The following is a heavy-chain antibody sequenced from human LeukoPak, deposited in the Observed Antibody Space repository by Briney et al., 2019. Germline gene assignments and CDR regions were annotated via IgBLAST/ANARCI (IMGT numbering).Heavy chain of an antibody. D-gene: IGHD6-6*01. CDR2: MNPNSGNT. CDR1: GYTFTSYD. V-gene: IGHV1-8*01. CDR3: ARAEYSSSSDPQNWFDP. J-gene: IGHJ5*02. Sequence: ASVKVSCKASGYTFTSYDINWVRQATGQGLEWMGWMNPNSGNTGYAQKFQGRVTMTRNTSISTAYMELSSLRSEDTAVYYCARAEYSSSSDPQNWFDPWGQGTLVTVSS.